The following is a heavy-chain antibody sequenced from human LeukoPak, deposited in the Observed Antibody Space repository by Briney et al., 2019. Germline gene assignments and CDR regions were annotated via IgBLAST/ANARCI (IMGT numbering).Heavy chain of an antibody. CDR2: INPSGGST. V-gene: IGHV1-46*03. J-gene: IGHJ4*02. CDR3: AREQQLVKTFHY. Sequence: ASVKVSCKASGYTFTSYYMHWVRQAPGQGLEWMGIINPSGGSTSYAQKFQGRVTMTRDTSTSTVYMELSSLRSEDTAAYYCAREQQLVKTFHYWGQGTLVTVSS. D-gene: IGHD6-13*01. CDR1: GYTFTSYY.